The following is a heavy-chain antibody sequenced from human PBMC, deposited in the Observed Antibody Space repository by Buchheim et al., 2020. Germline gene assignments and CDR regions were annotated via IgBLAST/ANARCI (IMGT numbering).Heavy chain of an antibody. Sequence: QVQLQESGPGLVKPSETLSLTCTVSGGSISSYYWSWIRQPPGKGLEWIGYIYYSGSTNYNPSLKSRVTISVATSKNQFFLKLSSVTAADTAVYYCARRRYCSSTSCYEGFDYWGQGTL. V-gene: IGHV4-59*01. CDR3: ARRRYCSSTSCYEGFDY. CDR1: GGSISSYY. CDR2: IYYSGST. J-gene: IGHJ4*02. D-gene: IGHD2-2*01.